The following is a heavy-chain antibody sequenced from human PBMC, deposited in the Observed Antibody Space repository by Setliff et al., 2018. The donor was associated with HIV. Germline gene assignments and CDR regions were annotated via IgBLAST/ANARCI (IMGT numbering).Heavy chain of an antibody. CDR2: IKEDGSEK. Sequence: GSLRLSCVASGFIFSSYEMSWVRQAPGKGLEWVANIKEDGSEKYYVDSVKGRFTISRDNAKNSLYLQMSGLRVEDTAVYYCAKEGNWGQGTLVTVSS. D-gene: IGHD6-13*01. CDR3: AKEGN. CDR1: GFIFSSYE. V-gene: IGHV3-7*03. J-gene: IGHJ4*02.